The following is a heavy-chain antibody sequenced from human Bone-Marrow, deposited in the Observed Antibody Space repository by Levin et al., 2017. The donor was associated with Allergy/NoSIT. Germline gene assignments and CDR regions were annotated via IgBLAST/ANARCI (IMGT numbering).Heavy chain of an antibody. J-gene: IGHJ4*02. D-gene: IGHD3-9*01. CDR1: GDSISSSNYY. CDR2: IYYSGNT. V-gene: IGHV4-39*07. Sequence: KPSETLSLTCTVSGDSISSSNYYWGWIRQPPGKGLEWIVSIYYSGNTYYNPSLKSRLTISVDTSKNQFSLKLRSVTAADTAVYYCARAGRYDYWGQGTLVTVSS. CDR3: ARAGRYDY.